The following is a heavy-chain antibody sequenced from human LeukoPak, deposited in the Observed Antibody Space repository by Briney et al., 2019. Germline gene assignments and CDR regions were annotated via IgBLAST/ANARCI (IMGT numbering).Heavy chain of an antibody. Sequence: PGGSLTLSCAASGFTFSSYAMTWVRQAPGKGLEWVSALSDRGASKYYADSVKGRFTISRDNSKNTLYLQMNSLRAEDTAVYYCANSPAVARNWGQGTLVTVSS. CDR2: LSDRGASK. V-gene: IGHV3-23*01. J-gene: IGHJ4*02. D-gene: IGHD6-19*01. CDR3: ANSPAVARN. CDR1: GFTFSSYA.